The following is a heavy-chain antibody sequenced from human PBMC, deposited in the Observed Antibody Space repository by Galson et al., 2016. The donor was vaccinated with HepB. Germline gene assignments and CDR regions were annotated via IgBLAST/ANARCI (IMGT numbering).Heavy chain of an antibody. D-gene: IGHD6-6*01. Sequence: SVKVSCKASGYTFTDYGISWVRQAPGQGLEWMAWISGYKGYTKYAQKVQDRVTLSTDTSTSTAFMELGSLRSDDTAVYYCARCSRSSAYCYYGMDVWGQGTTVIVSS. CDR1: GYTFTDYG. J-gene: IGHJ6*02. V-gene: IGHV1-18*01. CDR3: ARCSRSSAYCYYGMDV. CDR2: ISGYKGYT.